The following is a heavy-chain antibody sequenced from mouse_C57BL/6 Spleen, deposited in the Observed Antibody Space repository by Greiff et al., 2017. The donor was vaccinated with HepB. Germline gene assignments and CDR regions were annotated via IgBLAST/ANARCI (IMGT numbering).Heavy chain of an antibody. V-gene: IGHV14-3*01. CDR2: IDPANGNT. CDR3: ARSNSSGYDYAMDY. CDR1: GFNIKNTY. Sequence: EVQLVESVAELVRPGASVKLSCTASGFNIKNTYMHWVKQRPEQGLEWIGRIDPANGNTKYAPKFQGKATITADTSSNTAYLQLSSLTSEDTAVYYCARSNSSGYDYAMDYWGQGTSVTVSS. D-gene: IGHD3-2*02. J-gene: IGHJ4*01.